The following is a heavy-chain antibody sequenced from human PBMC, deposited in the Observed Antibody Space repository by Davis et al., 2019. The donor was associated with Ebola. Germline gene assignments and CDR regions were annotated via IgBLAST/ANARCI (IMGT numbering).Heavy chain of an antibody. CDR2: ISSFSNYV. J-gene: IGHJ4*02. V-gene: IGHV3-21*01. CDR1: GFDFSGSG. CDR3: ATVRRASTPIY. Sequence: GESLKISCAASGFDFSGSGMNWVRQAPGKGLEWVSSISSFSNYVYYADSVKGRFTVSRDNANKSIYLQMNSLRAEDTAVYYCATVRRASTPIYWGQGTLVTVSS. D-gene: IGHD2-15*01.